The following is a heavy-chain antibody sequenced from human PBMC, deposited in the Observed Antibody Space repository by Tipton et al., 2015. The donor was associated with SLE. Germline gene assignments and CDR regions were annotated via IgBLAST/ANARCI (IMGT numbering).Heavy chain of an antibody. D-gene: IGHD6-13*01. V-gene: IGHV4-39*07. CDR1: GGSISSSSYY. J-gene: IGHJ4*02. CDR2: IYYSGST. CDR3: ARLFIAAAGTFDY. Sequence: TLSLTCTVSGGSISSSSYYWGWIRQPPGKGLEWIGSIYYSGSTYYNLSLKSRVTISVDTSKNQFSLKLSSVTAADTAVYYCARLFIAAAGTFDYWGQGTLVTVSS.